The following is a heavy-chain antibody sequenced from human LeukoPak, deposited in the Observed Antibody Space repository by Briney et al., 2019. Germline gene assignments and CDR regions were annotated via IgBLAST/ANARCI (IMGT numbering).Heavy chain of an antibody. V-gene: IGHV3-23*01. Sequence: GGSLRLSCAASGFPLRSYGMSWVRQAPGKGLEWVSAISGSDGSTYYTDPVKGRFTISRDNSRNTLYLQLNSLRAEDTAVYYCAKEEYSGSLLTLDYWGQGTLVTVSS. CDR1: GFPLRSYG. CDR2: ISGSDGST. D-gene: IGHD1-26*01. CDR3: AKEEYSGSLLTLDY. J-gene: IGHJ4*02.